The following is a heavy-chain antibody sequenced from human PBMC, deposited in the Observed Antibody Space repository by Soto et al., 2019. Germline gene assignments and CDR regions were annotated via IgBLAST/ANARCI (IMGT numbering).Heavy chain of an antibody. V-gene: IGHV3-33*01. CDR3: ARGGSGSNYYYYMDV. CDR1: GFTFSSYG. J-gene: IGHJ6*03. D-gene: IGHD3-10*01. Sequence: GGSLRLSCAASGFTFSSYGMHWVRQAPGKGLEWVAVIWYDGSNKYYADSVKGRFTISRDNSKNTLYLQMNSLRAEDTAVYYCARGGSGSNYYYYMDVWGKGTTVTVSS. CDR2: IWYDGSNK.